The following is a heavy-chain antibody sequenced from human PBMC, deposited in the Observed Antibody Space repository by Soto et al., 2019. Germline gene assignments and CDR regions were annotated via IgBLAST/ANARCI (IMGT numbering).Heavy chain of an antibody. CDR2: IYYSGST. D-gene: IGHD3-16*01. V-gene: IGHV4-59*01. CDR1: GGSISSYY. Sequence: PSETLSLACTVSGGSISSYYWSWIRQPPGKGLEWIGYIYYSGSTNYNPSLKSRVTISVDTSKNQFSLKLSSVTAADTAVYYCARCRGGDYYYGMAVWGQGTTVTVS. CDR3: ARCRGGDYYYGMAV. J-gene: IGHJ6*02.